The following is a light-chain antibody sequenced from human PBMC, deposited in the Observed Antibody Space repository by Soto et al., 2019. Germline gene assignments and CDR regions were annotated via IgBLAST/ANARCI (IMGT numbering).Light chain of an antibody. CDR1: QSISSW. CDR3: QQYNSYLYT. V-gene: IGKV1-5*03. Sequence: DIQMTQTPSTRSASVGDRVTMTCRASQSISSWLAWYQQKPGKAPNLLIYKASSLESGVPSRFSGSGSGTEFTLTISSLQPDDFATYYCQQYNSYLYTFGQGTKVDIK. J-gene: IGKJ2*01. CDR2: KAS.